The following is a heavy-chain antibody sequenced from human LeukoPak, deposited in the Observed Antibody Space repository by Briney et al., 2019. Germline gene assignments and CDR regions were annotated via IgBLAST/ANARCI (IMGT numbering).Heavy chain of an antibody. Sequence: ASVKVSCKASGYSFTDYYLHWVRQAPGQGLEWMGRIIPILGIANYAQKFQGRVTITADKSTSTAYMELSSLRSEDTAVYYCARSIAAAGTREGWFDPWGQGTLVTVSS. J-gene: IGHJ5*02. CDR1: GYSFTDYY. D-gene: IGHD6-13*01. V-gene: IGHV1-69*02. CDR3: ARSIAAAGTREGWFDP. CDR2: IIPILGIA.